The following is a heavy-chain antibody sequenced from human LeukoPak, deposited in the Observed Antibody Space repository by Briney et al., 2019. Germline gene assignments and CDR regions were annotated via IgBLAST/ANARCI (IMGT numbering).Heavy chain of an antibody. CDR1: GGSISGGDSN. J-gene: IGHJ6*02. Sequence: PSETLSLTCTVSGGSISGGDSNWSWIRQPPGKGLEWIGHIYYRGNTYYNPSLKSRITISVDMSKNQFSLKMTSVTAADTAVYYCARDNSPFYYYGMDVWGQGTTVTVSS. V-gene: IGHV4-30-4*01. CDR3: ARDNSPFYYYGMDV. CDR2: IYYRGNT. D-gene: IGHD2/OR15-2a*01.